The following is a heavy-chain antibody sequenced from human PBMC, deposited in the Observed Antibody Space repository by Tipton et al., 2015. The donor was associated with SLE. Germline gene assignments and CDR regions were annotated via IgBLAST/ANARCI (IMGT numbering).Heavy chain of an antibody. CDR1: GGSFSGYY. J-gene: IGHJ5*02. CDR3: ARRRNDFWSGYYRVGWFDP. Sequence: TLSLTCAVYGGSFSGYYWSWIRQPPGKGLEWIGEINHSGSTNYNPSLKSRVTISVDTSKNQFSLKLSSVTAADTAVYYCARRRNDFWSGYYRVGWFDPWGQGTLVTVSS. D-gene: IGHD3-3*01. CDR2: INHSGST. V-gene: IGHV4-34*01.